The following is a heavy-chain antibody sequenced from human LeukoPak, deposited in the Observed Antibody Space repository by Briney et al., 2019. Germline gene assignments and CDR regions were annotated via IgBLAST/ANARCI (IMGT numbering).Heavy chain of an antibody. CDR1: GFTFSSYG. CDR3: AKEGSSSWPSEIDY. CDR2: ISGSGGST. D-gene: IGHD6-13*01. J-gene: IGHJ4*02. V-gene: IGHV3-23*01. Sequence: GGTLRLSCAASGFTFSSYGMSWVRQAPGKGLEWVSTISGSGGSTHYADSVKGRFTISRDNSKNTLYLQMNSLRAEDTAVYYCAKEGSSSWPSEIDYWGQGTLVTVSS.